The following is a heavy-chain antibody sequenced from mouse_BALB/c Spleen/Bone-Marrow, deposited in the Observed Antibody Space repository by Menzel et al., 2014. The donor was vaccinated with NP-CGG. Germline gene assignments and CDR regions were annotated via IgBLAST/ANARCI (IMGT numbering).Heavy chain of an antibody. Sequence: VQLQQPGAELVRSGASVKLSCTASGFNIKDYYMHWVKQRPEQGLEWIGWIDPGNGDTECAPKFQGKATMTADTSSNTAYLQLSSLTSEDTAVYYCNAEHGNYHYFDYWGQGTTLTVSS. V-gene: IGHV14-4*02. CDR3: NAEHGNYHYFDY. CDR1: GFNIKDYY. CDR2: IDPGNGDT. J-gene: IGHJ2*01. D-gene: IGHD6-1*01.